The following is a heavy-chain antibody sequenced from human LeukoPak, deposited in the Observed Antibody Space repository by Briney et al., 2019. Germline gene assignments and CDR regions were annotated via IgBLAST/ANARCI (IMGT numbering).Heavy chain of an antibody. D-gene: IGHD3-22*01. CDR3: ARDRYYYDSSGYIRGISFDY. CDR1: GYTFTSYY. Sequence: ASVQVSFKASGYTFTSYYMHWVRQAPGQGVEWMGIINPSGGSTSYTQKFQGRVTMTRDTSTSTVYMELSSLRSEDTAVYYCARDRYYYDSSGYIRGISFDYWGQGTLVTVSS. J-gene: IGHJ4*02. CDR2: INPSGGST. V-gene: IGHV1-46*01.